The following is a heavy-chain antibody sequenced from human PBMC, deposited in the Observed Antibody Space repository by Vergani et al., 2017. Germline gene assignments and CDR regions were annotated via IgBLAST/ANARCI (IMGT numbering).Heavy chain of an antibody. J-gene: IGHJ4*02. CDR3: AASRILSTWGY. D-gene: IGHD2-15*01. CDR2: ISSSSSYI. CDR1: GFTFSSYS. V-gene: IGHV3-21*01. Sequence: EVQLVESGGGLVQPGGSLRLSCAASGFTFSSYSMNWVRQAPGKGLEWVSSISSSSSYIYYADSVKGRFTISRDNAKNSLYLQMNSLRAEDTAVYYCAASRILSTWGYWGQGTLVTVSS.